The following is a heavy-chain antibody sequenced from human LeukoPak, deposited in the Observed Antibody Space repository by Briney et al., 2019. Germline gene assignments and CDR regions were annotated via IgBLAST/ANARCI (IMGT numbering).Heavy chain of an antibody. CDR1: GGSISSYY. J-gene: IGHJ4*02. D-gene: IGHD6-13*01. CDR2: IFYSGIT. CDR3: ARAPHPDSSNWYFDY. Sequence: SETLSLTCTVSGGSISSYYWSWIRQPPGKGLECIGYIFYSGITTYNPSLQSRVTISVDTSKDQISLKLTSVTAADTAVYYCARAPHPDSSNWYFDYWGQGILVTVSS. V-gene: IGHV4-59*01.